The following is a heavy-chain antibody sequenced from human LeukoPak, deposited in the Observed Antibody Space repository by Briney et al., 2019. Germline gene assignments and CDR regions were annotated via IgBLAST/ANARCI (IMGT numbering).Heavy chain of an antibody. CDR3: ARETGWNDEVPHS. D-gene: IGHD1-1*01. J-gene: IGHJ5*01. Sequence: ASVKVSCKTSGYTLSSDYIHWVRQAPGQGLEWMGWINTNTGNTRYAQGFTGRFVFSVDTSVSTAYLQISGLEADDTALYFCARETGWNDEVPHSGGQGPLVTVSS. CDR2: INTNTGNT. V-gene: IGHV7-4-1*02. CDR1: GYTLSSDY.